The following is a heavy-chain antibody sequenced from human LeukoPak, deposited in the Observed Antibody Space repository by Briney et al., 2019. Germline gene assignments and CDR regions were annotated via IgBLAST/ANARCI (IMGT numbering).Heavy chain of an antibody. J-gene: IGHJ4*02. CDR1: GYTFTSYG. CDR3: ARNSRVASTSGPNY. Sequence: SVKVSCKASGYTFTSYGITWVRQAPGQGFGWLGETTPIFGAANYAQTFQGRVTITADESTSTVFMELSSLRSDDTAFYYCARNSRVASTSGPNYWGQGTLVTVSS. CDR2: TTPIFGAA. D-gene: IGHD4-23*01. V-gene: IGHV1-69*13.